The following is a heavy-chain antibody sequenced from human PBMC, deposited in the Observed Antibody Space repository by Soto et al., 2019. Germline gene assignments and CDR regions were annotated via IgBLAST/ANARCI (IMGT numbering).Heavy chain of an antibody. J-gene: IGHJ4*02. CDR1: GFTFSSYG. Sequence: QVQLVESGGGVVQPVRSLRLSCAAYGFTFSSYGMHWVRQSPGKGLVWVAVILYDGSNKYYADSVTVRFTISSDNSKNSLYLQMNRLRAEDTAVYYCAKEKSGEYAHFDYWGQGPLITVSS. D-gene: IGHD4-17*01. CDR3: AKEKSGEYAHFDY. CDR2: ILYDGSNK. V-gene: IGHV3-30*18.